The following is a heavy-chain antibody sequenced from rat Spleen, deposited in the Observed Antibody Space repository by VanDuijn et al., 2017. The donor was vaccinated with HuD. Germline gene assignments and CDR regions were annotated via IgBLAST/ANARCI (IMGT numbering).Heavy chain of an antibody. D-gene: IGHD1-9*01. CDR2: ISYDGDNT. CDR1: GFPFSDHY. Sequence: EVHLVESGGGLVQPGRSLKLSCAASGFPFSDHYMAWVRQAPTKGLEWVASISYDGDNTYYRDSVKGRFTISRDNAKSSLYLQMYSLRSEDTATYYCAKKGTYYGYLYVMDAWGQGASVTVSS. V-gene: IGHV5-20*01. CDR3: AKKGTYYGYLYVMDA. J-gene: IGHJ4*01.